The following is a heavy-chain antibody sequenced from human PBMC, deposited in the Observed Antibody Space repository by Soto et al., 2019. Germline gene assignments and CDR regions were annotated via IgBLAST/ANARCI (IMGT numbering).Heavy chain of an antibody. D-gene: IGHD6-19*01. J-gene: IGHJ4*02. CDR1: GFTFDDYA. V-gene: IGHV3-9*01. CDR3: AKDLGAVAHTVDY. CDR2: ISWNSGSI. Sequence: PGGSLRLSCAASGFTFDDYAMHWVRQAPGKGLEWVSGISWNSGSIGYADSVKGRFTISRDNAKNSLYLQMNSLRAEDTALYYCAKDLGAVAHTVDYWGQGTLVTVSS.